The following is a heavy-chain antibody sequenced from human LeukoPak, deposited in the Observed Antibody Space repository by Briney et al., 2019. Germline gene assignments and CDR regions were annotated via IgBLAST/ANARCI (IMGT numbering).Heavy chain of an antibody. CDR2: IIPIFGTA. CDR1: GYTFTSYG. CDR3: ARSEITGTEKDFYYYYGMDV. Sequence: SVKVSCKASGYTFTSYGISWVRQAPGQGLEWMGGIIPIFGTANYAQKFQGRVTITADESTSTAYMGLSSLRSEDTAVYYCARSEITGTEKDFYYYYGMDVWGQGTTVTVSS. D-gene: IGHD1-7*01. V-gene: IGHV1-69*13. J-gene: IGHJ6*02.